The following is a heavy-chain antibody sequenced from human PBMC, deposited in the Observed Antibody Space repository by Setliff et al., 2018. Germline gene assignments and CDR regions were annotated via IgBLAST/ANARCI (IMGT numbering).Heavy chain of an antibody. CDR1: GFSFNKYW. D-gene: IGHD3-10*02. CDR2: INGDATIA. Sequence: PGGSLRLSCTVYGFSFNKYWMYWVRQAPGKGLEWVSRINGDATIAHYADSVKGRFTISRDNARNALYLQMNSLRAEDTAVYYCLGAGTCSYWGQGTLVTVSS. J-gene: IGHJ4*02. V-gene: IGHV3-74*01. CDR3: LGAGTCSY.